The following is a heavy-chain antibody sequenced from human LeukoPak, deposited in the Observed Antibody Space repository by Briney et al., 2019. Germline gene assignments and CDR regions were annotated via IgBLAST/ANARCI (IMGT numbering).Heavy chain of an antibody. CDR1: GFSFSNYW. Sequence: GGSLRLSCAASGFSFSNYWMHWVRQAPGKGLVWVTRMNSDGSATYYADSVQGRYTISRDNAKNTLYLQMNSLRAEDTAMYFCAKGPNSFDSSGDGTPWTVSS. CDR2: MNSDGSAT. CDR3: AKGPNSFDS. V-gene: IGHV3-74*01. D-gene: IGHD4-23*01. J-gene: IGHJ4*03.